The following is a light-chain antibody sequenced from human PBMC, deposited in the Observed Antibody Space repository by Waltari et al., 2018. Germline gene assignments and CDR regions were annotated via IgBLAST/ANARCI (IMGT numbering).Light chain of an antibody. J-gene: IGLJ2*01. Sequence: SYELTQPPSVSVSPGQTASITCSGDKLGDKYASWYQLKPCQSPVLVTDQDSHRPSWIPGRFSGSNSGNTATLTISGTQAMDEADYYCQAWDSSTVVFGGGTKLTVL. CDR1: KLGDKY. V-gene: IGLV3-1*01. CDR3: QAWDSSTVV. CDR2: QDS.